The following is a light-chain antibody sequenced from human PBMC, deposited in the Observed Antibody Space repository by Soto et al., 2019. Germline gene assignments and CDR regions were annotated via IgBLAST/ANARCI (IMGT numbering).Light chain of an antibody. V-gene: IGLV2-14*01. CDR1: SSDVGSYNY. J-gene: IGLJ1*01. CDR2: EVS. Sequence: LTQPASVSGSPGQSITISCTGTSSDVGSYNYVSWYQQHPGKAPKLMIYEVSDRPSGISSRFSGSKSGNTASLTISGLQTEDEADYYCSSYTSSSSLFGTGTKVTVL. CDR3: SSYTSSSSL.